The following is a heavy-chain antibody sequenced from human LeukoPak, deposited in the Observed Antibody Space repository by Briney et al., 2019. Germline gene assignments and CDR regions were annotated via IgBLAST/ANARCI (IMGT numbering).Heavy chain of an antibody. CDR1: GYTFTSYG. V-gene: IGHV1-18*01. Sequence: ASVKDSCKASGYTFTSYGISWVRQAPGQGLEWMGWISAYNGNTNYAQKLQGRVTMTTDTSTSAAYMELRSLRSDDTAVYYCARDYATPPSGTSLDYWGQGTLVTVSS. D-gene: IGHD3-10*01. J-gene: IGHJ4*02. CDR3: ARDYATPPSGTSLDY. CDR2: ISAYNGNT.